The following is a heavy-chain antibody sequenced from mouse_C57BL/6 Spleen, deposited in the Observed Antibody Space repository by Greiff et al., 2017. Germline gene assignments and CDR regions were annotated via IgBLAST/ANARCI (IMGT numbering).Heavy chain of an antibody. J-gene: IGHJ2*01. CDR3: ARDEGLPRCDY. V-gene: IGHV1-82*01. Sequence: VQRVESGPELVKPGASVKISCKASGYAFSSSWMNWVKQRPGKGLEWIGRIYPGDGDTNYNGKFKGKATLTADKSSSTAYMQLSSLTSEDSAVYFCARDEGLPRCDYWGQGTTLTVSS. D-gene: IGHD3-3*01. CDR2: IYPGDGDT. CDR1: GYAFSSSW.